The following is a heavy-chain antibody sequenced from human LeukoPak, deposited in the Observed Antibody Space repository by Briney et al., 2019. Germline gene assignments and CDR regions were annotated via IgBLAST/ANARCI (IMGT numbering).Heavy chain of an antibody. Sequence: ASVKVSCKASGYTFTSYGISWVRQAPGQGLEWMGWISAYNGNTNYAQKLQGRVTMTTDTSTSTAYMELRSLRSDDTAVYYCASYGSWGWLQYDFDYWGQGTLVTVSS. CDR2: ISAYNGNT. CDR3: ASYGSWGWLQYDFDY. J-gene: IGHJ4*02. V-gene: IGHV1-18*01. D-gene: IGHD5-24*01. CDR1: GYTFTSYG.